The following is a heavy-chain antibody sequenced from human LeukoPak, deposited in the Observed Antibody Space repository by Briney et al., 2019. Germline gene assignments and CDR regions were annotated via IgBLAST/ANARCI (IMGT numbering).Heavy chain of an antibody. V-gene: IGHV1-69*04. CDR3: ARGGGSYFLPSEGGFDY. CDR2: IIPILGIA. J-gene: IGHJ4*02. CDR1: GGTFSSYA. D-gene: IGHD1-26*01. Sequence: GASVKVSCKASGGTFSSYAISWVRQAPGQGLEWMGRIIPILGIANYAQKFQGRVTITADKSTSTAYMELSSLRSEDTAVYYCARGGGSYFLPSEGGFDYWGQGTLVTVSS.